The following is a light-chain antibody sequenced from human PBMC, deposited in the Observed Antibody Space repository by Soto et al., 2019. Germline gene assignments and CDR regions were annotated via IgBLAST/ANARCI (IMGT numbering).Light chain of an antibody. V-gene: IGKV1-39*01. CDR1: QSISSY. CDR2: AAS. Sequence: DIQMTQSPSSLSASVGDRVTITCRASQSISSYLNWYQQKPGKAPKLLIYAASSLQSGVPSRFSGSGSGTEFTLTISSLQSEDFAVYYCQHYNNWPFTFGPGTKVDIK. J-gene: IGKJ3*01. CDR3: QHYNNWPFT.